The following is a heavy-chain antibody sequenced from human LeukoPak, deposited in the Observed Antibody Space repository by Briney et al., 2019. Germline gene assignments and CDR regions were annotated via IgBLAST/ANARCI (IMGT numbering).Heavy chain of an antibody. J-gene: IGHJ4*02. Sequence: GGSLRLSCAASGFIFSNYEMNWVRQAPGKGLEWISYISSGGGSEYYAASVKGRFTISRDNAKNSLSLQMNSLRAEDTAVYYCARWATYFYESGGYYSLDYWGQGTLVTVSS. CDR2: ISSGGGSE. V-gene: IGHV3-48*03. D-gene: IGHD3-22*01. CDR1: GFIFSNYE. CDR3: ARWATYFYESGGYYSLDY.